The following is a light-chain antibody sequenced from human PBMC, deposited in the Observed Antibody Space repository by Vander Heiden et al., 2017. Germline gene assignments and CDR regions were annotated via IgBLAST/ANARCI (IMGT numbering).Light chain of an antibody. CDR1: QSVSSSY. V-gene: IGKV3-20*01. Sequence: EVVLTPSPGTLSLFPGERATLSCRASQSVSSSYLAWYRHKPGQAPRLLIFATYRRATGIPDRFSGSGSRTYFTLTISRLDPEDSALYFCHQYGSAPRTFGQGTKVEI. J-gene: IGKJ1*01. CDR3: HQYGSAPRT. CDR2: ATY.